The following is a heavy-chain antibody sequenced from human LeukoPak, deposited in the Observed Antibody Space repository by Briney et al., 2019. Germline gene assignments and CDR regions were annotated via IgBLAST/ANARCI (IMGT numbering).Heavy chain of an antibody. V-gene: IGHV3-21*01. J-gene: IGHJ4*02. Sequence: GGSLRLSCSASGFTFSDYDMNWVRQAPGKGLEWVSSISYLSSHVYYGDSVKGRFSISRDNAKNSLYLQMDSLGAEDTAIYYCGRAFPPLRTSSAGDLWGQGILVTVSS. CDR2: ISYLSSHV. CDR1: GFTFSDYD. CDR3: GRAFPPLRTSSAGDL. D-gene: IGHD3-16*01.